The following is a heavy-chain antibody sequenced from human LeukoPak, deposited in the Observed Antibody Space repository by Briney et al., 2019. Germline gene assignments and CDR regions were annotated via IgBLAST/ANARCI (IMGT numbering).Heavy chain of an antibody. CDR1: GGSFSSYY. J-gene: IGHJ3*02. V-gene: IGHV4-59*08. CDR3: ARCLRYYESSGYFHRAFDI. Sequence: SETLSLTCTVSGGSFSSYYWSWIRQPPGKGLEWIGYIYYSGSTNYNPSLKSRVTISVDTSKNQFSLKLSSVTAADTAVYYCARCLRYYESSGYFHRAFDIWGQGTMVTVSS. D-gene: IGHD3-22*01. CDR2: IYYSGST.